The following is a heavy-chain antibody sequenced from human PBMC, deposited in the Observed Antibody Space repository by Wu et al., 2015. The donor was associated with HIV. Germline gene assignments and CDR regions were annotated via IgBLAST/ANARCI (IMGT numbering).Heavy chain of an antibody. Sequence: QVQLVQSGAEVKKPGASVKVSCKASGYTFTGYYMHWVRQAPGQGLEWMGWINPNSGGTNYAQKFQGRVTMTRDTSISTAYMELSRLRSDDTAVYYCARDSCSGGSCYSPNWFDPWGQGTLVTVSS. J-gene: IGHJ5*02. CDR3: ARDSCSGGSCYSPNWFDP. V-gene: IGHV1-2*02. CDR1: GYTFTGYY. D-gene: IGHD2-15*01. CDR2: INPNSGGT.